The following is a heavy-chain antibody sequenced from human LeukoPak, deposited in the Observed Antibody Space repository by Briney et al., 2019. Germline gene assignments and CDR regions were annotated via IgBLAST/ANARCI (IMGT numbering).Heavy chain of an antibody. CDR2: INPDSGGT. CDR3: ARDSGYCSSTSCYRFSDAFDI. V-gene: IGHV1-2*02. Sequence: ASVKVSCKASGYSFTDYYMHWVRQAPGQGLEWMGWINPDSGGTKYAQEFQGRVTMTRDTSISTAYMELSNLGSDDTAVYYCARDSGYCSSTSCYRFSDAFDIWGQGTMVTVSS. CDR1: GYSFTDYY. D-gene: IGHD2-2*03. J-gene: IGHJ3*02.